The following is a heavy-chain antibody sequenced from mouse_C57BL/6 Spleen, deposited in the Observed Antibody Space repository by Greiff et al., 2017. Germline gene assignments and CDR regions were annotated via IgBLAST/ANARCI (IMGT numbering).Heavy chain of an antibody. CDR1: GYTFTSYW. D-gene: IGHD2-4*01. J-gene: IGHJ3*01. Sequence: QVQLQQPGAELVKPGASVKMSCKASGYTFTSYWITWVKQRPGQGLEWIGDIYPGSGSTNYNEKFKSKATLTVDTSSSTAYMQLSSLTSEDSAVYYWARDDYDVPWFAYWGQGTLVTVSA. CDR3: ARDDYDVPWFAY. CDR2: IYPGSGST. V-gene: IGHV1-55*01.